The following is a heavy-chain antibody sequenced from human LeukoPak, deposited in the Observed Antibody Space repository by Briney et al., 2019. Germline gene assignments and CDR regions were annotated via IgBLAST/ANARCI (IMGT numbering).Heavy chain of an antibody. V-gene: IGHV1-69*01. Sequence: ASVKVSCKASGGTFSSYAISWVRQAPGQGLEWMGGIIPIFGTASYAQKFQGRVTITADESTSTAYMELSSLRSEDTAVYYCARDAGYCSSTSCSPTEYYYYGMDVWGKGTTVTVSS. J-gene: IGHJ6*04. CDR1: GGTFSSYA. CDR2: IIPIFGTA. CDR3: ARDAGYCSSTSCSPTEYYYYGMDV. D-gene: IGHD2-2*03.